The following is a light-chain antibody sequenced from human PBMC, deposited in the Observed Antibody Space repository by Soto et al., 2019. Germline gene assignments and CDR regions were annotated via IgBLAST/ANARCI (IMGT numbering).Light chain of an antibody. CDR1: QSISTY. CDR3: QQSYSTPRT. V-gene: IGKV1-39*01. J-gene: IGKJ2*02. Sequence: DIQMTQSPSSLSASVGDRVTITVRASQSISTYLNWYQQKVGKAPKLLIYAASSLQRGVPSRFSGSGSGTDFTLTISSLQPEDCAPYYCQQSYSTPRTFGQGTKLEIK. CDR2: AAS.